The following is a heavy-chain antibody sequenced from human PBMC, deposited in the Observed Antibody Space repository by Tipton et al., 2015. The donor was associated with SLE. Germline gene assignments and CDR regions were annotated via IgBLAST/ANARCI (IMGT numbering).Heavy chain of an antibody. CDR1: GFTFRSNW. CDR2: INPAGTTI. J-gene: IGHJ6*02. D-gene: IGHD2-15*01. V-gene: IGHV3-74*01. CDR3: ARRLDYCSGGSCYYYYGMDV. Sequence: SLRLSCAASGFTFRSNWMHWVRQAPGKGLVWVSRINPAGTTINYADSVRGRFTISRDNAKNTLYLQMNSLRAEDTAVYYCARRLDYCSGGSCYYYYGMDVWGQGTTVTVSS.